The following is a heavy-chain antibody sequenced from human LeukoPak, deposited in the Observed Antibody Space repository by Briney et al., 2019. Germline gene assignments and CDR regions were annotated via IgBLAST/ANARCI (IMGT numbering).Heavy chain of an antibody. J-gene: IGHJ6*03. CDR3: ARVRIVGATTGMDV. CDR1: GGSFSGYY. CDR2: INHSGST. V-gene: IGHV4-34*01. D-gene: IGHD1-26*01. Sequence: SETLSLTCTVYGGSFSGYYWTWIRQPPGKGLEWIGDINHSGSTNYNPSLKSRGTISVDTSKNQFSLKLSSVTAADTAVYYCARVRIVGATTGMDVWGKGTTVTVSS.